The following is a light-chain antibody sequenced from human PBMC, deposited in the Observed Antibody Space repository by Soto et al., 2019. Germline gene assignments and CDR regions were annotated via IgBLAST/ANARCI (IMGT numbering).Light chain of an antibody. CDR3: XXYGSSPLT. V-gene: IGKV3-20*01. CDR2: GAS. Sequence: EIVLTQSPGTLSLSPGERATLSCRASQSVSSNYLAWYQQKPRQAPRLLIHGASSRATGIPDRFSGSGSGXXXXXXXXXXXXEDFAVYHCXXYGSSPLTFGGGTKVEIK. J-gene: IGKJ4*01. CDR1: QSVSSNY.